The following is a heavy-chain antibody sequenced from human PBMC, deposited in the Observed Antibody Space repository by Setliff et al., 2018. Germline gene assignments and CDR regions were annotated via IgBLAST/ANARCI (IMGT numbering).Heavy chain of an antibody. Sequence: GGSLRLSCAASGFTSSMYGVHWVRQAPGKGLEWVAYIRHDGSNENYADSVKGRFTISRDNSRNTLFLQMNSLKTEDTAVYYCIRDTHMSGAYYFDYWGQGTLVTVSS. CDR2: IRHDGSNE. J-gene: IGHJ4*02. CDR3: IRDTHMSGAYYFDY. V-gene: IGHV3-30*02. CDR1: GFTSSMYG. D-gene: IGHD1-26*01.